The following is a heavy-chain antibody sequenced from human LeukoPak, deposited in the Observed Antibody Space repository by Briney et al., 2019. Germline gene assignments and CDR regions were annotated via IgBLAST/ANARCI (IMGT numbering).Heavy chain of an antibody. Sequence: PSETLSLTCTVAGASISSSSYYWGWIRQPPGRGLEWIGSIYYSGSTYYNPSLKSRVTISVDTSKNQFSLKLRSVTAADTAVYYCARVSDSWFDPWGQGTLVTVSS. D-gene: IGHD3-10*01. CDR1: GASISSSSYY. J-gene: IGHJ5*02. CDR2: IYYSGST. CDR3: ARVSDSWFDP. V-gene: IGHV4-39*01.